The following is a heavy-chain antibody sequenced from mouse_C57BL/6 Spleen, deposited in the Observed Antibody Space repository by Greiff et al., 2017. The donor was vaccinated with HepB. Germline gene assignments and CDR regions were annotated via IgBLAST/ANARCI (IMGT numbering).Heavy chain of an antibody. CDR3: TGTSGYLDY. D-gene: IGHD3-2*02. V-gene: IGHV14-4*01. CDR2: IDPENGDT. Sequence: VQLQQSGAELVRPGASVKLSCTASGFNIKDDYMHWVKQRPEQGLEWIGWIDPENGDTEYASKFQGKATITADTSSNTAYLQLSSLTSEDTAVYYCTGTSGYLDYWGQGTTLTVSS. CDR1: GFNIKDDY. J-gene: IGHJ2*01.